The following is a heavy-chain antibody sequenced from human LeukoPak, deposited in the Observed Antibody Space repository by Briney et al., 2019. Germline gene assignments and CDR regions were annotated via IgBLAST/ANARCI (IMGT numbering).Heavy chain of an antibody. CDR2: IRYDGSNK. D-gene: IGHD3-10*01. CDR3: AKDPQRPWAMVRGVIIQGYFDY. V-gene: IGHV3-30*02. CDR1: GFTFSSYG. J-gene: IGHJ4*02. Sequence: GGSLRLSCAASGFTFSSYGMHWVRQAPGKGLEWVAFIRYDGSNKYYADSVKGRFTISRDNSKNTLYLQMNSLRAEDTAVYYCAKDPQRPWAMVRGVIIQGYFDYWGQGTLVTVSS.